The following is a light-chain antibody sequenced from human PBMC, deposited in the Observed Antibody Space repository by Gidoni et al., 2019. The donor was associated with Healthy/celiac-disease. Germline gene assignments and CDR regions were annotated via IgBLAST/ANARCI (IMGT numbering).Light chain of an antibody. CDR1: QSISSW. J-gene: IGKJ5*01. V-gene: IGKV1-5*03. CDR2: KAS. Sequence: DIKMTNSPSTLSASVGDRVTITCRASQSISSWLAWYQQKPGKAPKLLIYKASSLESGVPSRFSGSGSGTEFTLTISSLQPDDFATYYCQQYNSYQITFGQGTRLEIK. CDR3: QQYNSYQIT.